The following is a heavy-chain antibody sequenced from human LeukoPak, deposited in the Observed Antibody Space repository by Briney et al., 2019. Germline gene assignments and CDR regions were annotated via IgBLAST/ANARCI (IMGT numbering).Heavy chain of an antibody. CDR1: GFTFSDYY. J-gene: IGHJ4*02. V-gene: IGHV3-11*04. CDR3: AREAYSSGWYGLLFGY. Sequence: SGGSLRLSCAASGFTFSDYYMSWIRQAPGKGLEWVSYISSSGSTIYYADSVKGRFAISRDNAKNTLYLQMNSLRAEDTAVYYCAREAYSSGWYGLLFGYWGQGTLVTVSS. D-gene: IGHD6-19*01. CDR2: ISSSGSTI.